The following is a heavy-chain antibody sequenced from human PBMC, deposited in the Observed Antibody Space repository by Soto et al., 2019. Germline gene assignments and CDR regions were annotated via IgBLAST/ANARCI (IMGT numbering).Heavy chain of an antibody. D-gene: IGHD2-8*01. CDR2: ARNKVSGYTT. CDR1: GFTFSDHY. V-gene: IGHV3-72*01. CDR3: ARLMGTSFDL. J-gene: IGHJ4*02. Sequence: GGSLRHSCAASGFTFSDHYMDWVRQAPGKGLEWVGRARNKVSGYTTAHAASVEGRFAISRDDSKNSLYLQMSSLKVDDTAGDFGARLMGTSFDLWGKGNLVTVSS.